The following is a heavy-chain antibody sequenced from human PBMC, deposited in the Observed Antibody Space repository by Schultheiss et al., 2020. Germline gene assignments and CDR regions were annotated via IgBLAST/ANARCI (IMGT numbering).Heavy chain of an antibody. CDR2: ISSSSTFI. V-gene: IGHV3-21*01. Sequence: GGSLRLSCAASGFSISDYSMNWVRQAPGEGLEWVSSISSSSTFIYYADSVRGRFTISRDNDKNSVYLQMNSLRADDMAVYYCARGSSLSAPPPGLDYWGQGILVTVSS. CDR1: GFSISDYS. CDR3: ARGSSLSAPPPGLDY. J-gene: IGHJ4*02. D-gene: IGHD1-26*01.